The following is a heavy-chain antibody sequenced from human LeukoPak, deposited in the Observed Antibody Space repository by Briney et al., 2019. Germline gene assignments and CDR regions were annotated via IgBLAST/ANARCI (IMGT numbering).Heavy chain of an antibody. CDR3: ARWSVSSKGYSYGTRYYFDY. J-gene: IGHJ4*02. V-gene: IGHV4-59*01. Sequence: SETLSLTCTVSGGSISSYYWSWIRQPPGKGLEWIGYIYYSGSTNYNPSLKSRVTISVDTSKNQFSLKLSSVTAADTAVYYCARWSVSSKGYSYGTRYYFDYWGQGTLVTVSS. CDR1: GGSISSYY. D-gene: IGHD5-18*01. CDR2: IYYSGST.